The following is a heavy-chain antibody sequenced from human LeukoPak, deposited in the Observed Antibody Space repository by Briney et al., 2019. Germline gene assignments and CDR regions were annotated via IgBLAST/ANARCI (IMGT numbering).Heavy chain of an antibody. CDR2: INHSGST. CDR1: GGSFSGYY. Sequence: PSETLSLTCAVYGGSFSGYYWGWIRQPPGKGLEWIGEINHSGSTNYNPSLKSRVTISVDTSKNQFSLKLSSVTAADTAVYYCARGVGYCSSTSCYTYYYGMDVWGQGTTVTVSS. D-gene: IGHD2-2*01. J-gene: IGHJ6*02. CDR3: ARGVGYCSSTSCYTYYYGMDV. V-gene: IGHV4-34*01.